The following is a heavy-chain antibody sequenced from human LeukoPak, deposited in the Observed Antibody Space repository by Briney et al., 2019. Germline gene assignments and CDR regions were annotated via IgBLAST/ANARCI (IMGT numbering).Heavy chain of an antibody. Sequence: SQTLSLTCAISGDSVSSNSAAWNWIRQSPSRGLEWLGRTYYRSKRYNDYAVSVKSLITINPDTSKNQFFLQLNSVTPEDTAVYYCAREDTAMVKDAFDIWGQGTMVTVSS. V-gene: IGHV6-1*01. CDR1: GDSVSSNSAA. CDR2: TYYRSKRYN. J-gene: IGHJ3*02. D-gene: IGHD5-18*01. CDR3: AREDTAMVKDAFDI.